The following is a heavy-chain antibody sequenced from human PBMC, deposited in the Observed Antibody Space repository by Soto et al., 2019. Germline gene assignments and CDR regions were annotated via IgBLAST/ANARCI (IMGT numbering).Heavy chain of an antibody. CDR2: INAGNGNT. CDR1: GYTFTSYA. Sequence: SVKVSCKASGYTFTSYAMHWVRQAPGQRLEWMGWINAGNGNTKYSQKFQGRVTITRDTSASTAYMELSSLRSEDTAVYYCARVAKAGTAYYYYYMDVWGKGTTVTVSS. CDR3: ARVAKAGTAYYYYYMDV. V-gene: IGHV1-3*01. J-gene: IGHJ6*03. D-gene: IGHD5-12*01.